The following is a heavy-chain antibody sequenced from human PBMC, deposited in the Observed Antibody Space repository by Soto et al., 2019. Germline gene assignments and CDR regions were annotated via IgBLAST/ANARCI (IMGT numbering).Heavy chain of an antibody. CDR2: VYYTGSA. J-gene: IGHJ4*02. D-gene: IGHD6-6*01. CDR1: GASMNSVAFY. Sequence: PSETLSLTCTVSGASMNSVAFYWNWVRQHPEKGLEWIGYVYYTGSAYYNPSLKGRTAISIDTSTNQFSLKLNSVTAADTAVYFCARSIGTRPYFDYWGQGSLVTVSS. V-gene: IGHV4-31*03. CDR3: ARSIGTRPYFDY.